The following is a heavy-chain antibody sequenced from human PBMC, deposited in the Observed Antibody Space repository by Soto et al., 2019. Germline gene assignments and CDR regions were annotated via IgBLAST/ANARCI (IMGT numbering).Heavy chain of an antibody. CDR3: AKARSYYCGVGRCNPSYGMDV. CDR2: ISYDGDNE. D-gene: IGHD2-15*01. V-gene: IGHV3-30*18. CDR1: GFTFSGYG. J-gene: IGHJ6*02. Sequence: GGSLRLSCAASGFTFSGYGMHWVRQAPGKGLEWVAVISYDGDNEYYADSVKGRFTISRDNSKNTLYLEMNSLRAGDTAVYYCAKARSYYCGVGRCNPSYGMDVWGQGTTVTVSS.